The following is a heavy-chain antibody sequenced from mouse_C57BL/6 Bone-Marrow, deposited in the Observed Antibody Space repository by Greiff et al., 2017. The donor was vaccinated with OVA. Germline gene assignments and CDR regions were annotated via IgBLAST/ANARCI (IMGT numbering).Heavy chain of an antibody. CDR3: AIDDGYEKNCDY. D-gene: IGHD2-3*01. Sequence: QVQLKQPGAELVKPGASVKVSCKASGYTFTSYWMHWVKQRPGQGLEWIGRIHPSDSDTNYNQKFKGKATLTVDKSSSTAYMQLSSLTSEDSAVYYCAIDDGYEKNCDYWGQGTTLTVSS. CDR2: IHPSDSDT. CDR1: GYTFTSYW. V-gene: IGHV1-74*01. J-gene: IGHJ2*01.